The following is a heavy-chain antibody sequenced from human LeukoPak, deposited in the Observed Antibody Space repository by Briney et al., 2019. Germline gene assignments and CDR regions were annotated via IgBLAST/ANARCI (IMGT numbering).Heavy chain of an antibody. V-gene: IGHV1-46*01. J-gene: IGHJ6*04. CDR1: GYTSTSYY. CDR2: INPSGGST. CDR3: ARDEVGYCSSTSCRPYYYYYGMDV. Sequence: GASVTVSCKASGYTSTSYYMHWVRQAPGQGREGMGIINPSGGSTSYAQKFQGRVTMTRDTSTSTVYMELSSLRSEDTAVYYCARDEVGYCSSTSCRPYYYYYGMDVWGKGTTVTVSS. D-gene: IGHD2-2*01.